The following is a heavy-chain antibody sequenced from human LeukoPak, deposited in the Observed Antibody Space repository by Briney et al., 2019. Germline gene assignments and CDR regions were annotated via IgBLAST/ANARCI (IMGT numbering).Heavy chain of an antibody. D-gene: IGHD3-16*01. Sequence: SETLSLTCTVSGGSISSSPYYWGWIRQPPGKGLEWIGNIYYSGGTYYNPSLKSRVTISVDTSKNQFSLKLNSVTAADTAVYYCARVWGNGFDPWGQGTLVTVSS. CDR3: ARVWGNGFDP. CDR2: IYYSGGT. CDR1: GGSISSSPYY. V-gene: IGHV4-39*07. J-gene: IGHJ5*02.